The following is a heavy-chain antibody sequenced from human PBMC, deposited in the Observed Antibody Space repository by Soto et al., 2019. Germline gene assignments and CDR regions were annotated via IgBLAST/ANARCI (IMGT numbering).Heavy chain of an antibody. D-gene: IGHD3-10*01. Sequence: QVQLVESGGGVVQPGRSLRLSCAASGFTFSSYGMHWVRQAPGKGLEWVAVISYDGSNKYYADSVKGLVTISRDNSKNTLYLQMTSLRAEDTAVYYCAKARPGLLWFGELGYWGQGTLVTVSS. CDR2: ISYDGSNK. CDR1: GFTFSSYG. CDR3: AKARPGLLWFGELGY. V-gene: IGHV3-30*18. J-gene: IGHJ4*02.